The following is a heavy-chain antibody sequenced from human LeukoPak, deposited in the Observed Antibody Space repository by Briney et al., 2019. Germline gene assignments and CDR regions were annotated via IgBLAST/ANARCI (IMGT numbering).Heavy chain of an antibody. J-gene: IGHJ4*02. D-gene: IGHD5-12*01. CDR3: AREIWWRFDY. CDR2: IKPDGTEK. V-gene: IGHV3-7*01. Sequence: GGSLRLSCSASGFIFINHYMSWVRQAPGKGLECVAKIKPDGTEKYYVDSVKGRFTISRDNSKNSLYLQLNSLRAEDTAVYYCAREIWWRFDYGGQGSLVTVSS. CDR1: GFIFINHY.